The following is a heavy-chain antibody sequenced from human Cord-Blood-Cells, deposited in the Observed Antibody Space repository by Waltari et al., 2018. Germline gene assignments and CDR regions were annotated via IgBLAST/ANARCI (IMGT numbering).Heavy chain of an antibody. CDR2: IYYSGST. J-gene: IGHJ4*02. D-gene: IGHD3-10*01. Sequence: QVQLLESGPGLVKPSETLSLTCTVSGGSISSNYWSWIRQPPGTGLEWIGYIYYSGSTNYNPSLKSRVTISVDTSKNQFSLKLSSVTAADTAVYYCARVGTVWFGELFQYYFDYWGQGTLVTVSS. CDR3: ARVGTVWFGELFQYYFDY. CDR1: GGSISSNY. V-gene: IGHV4-59*01.